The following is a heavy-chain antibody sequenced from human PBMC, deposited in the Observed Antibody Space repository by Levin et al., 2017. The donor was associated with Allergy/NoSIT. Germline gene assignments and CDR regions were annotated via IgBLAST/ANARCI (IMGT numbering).Heavy chain of an antibody. CDR1: GGSISSYY. V-gene: IGHV4-59*01. CDR2: VYYSGGT. CDR3: ARDGSGKFFNWFDP. Sequence: SQTLSLPCTVSGGSISSYYWSWLRQPPGKGLEWIGYVYYSGGTNYNPSLKSRVTILVDTSKNQFSLKLRSVTAADTAVYYCARDGSGKFFNWFDPWGQGTLVTVSS. D-gene: IGHD3-10*01. J-gene: IGHJ5*02.